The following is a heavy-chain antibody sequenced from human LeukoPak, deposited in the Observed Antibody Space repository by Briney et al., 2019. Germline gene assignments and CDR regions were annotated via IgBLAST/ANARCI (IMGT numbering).Heavy chain of an antibody. Sequence: SETLSLTCAVYGGSFSGYYWSWIRQPPGKGLEWIGEINHSGSTNYNPSLKSRVTISVDTSKNQFSLKLSSVTAADTAVYYCARAAYGSSWYSNAFDIWAKGQWSPSLQ. CDR1: GGSFSGYY. V-gene: IGHV4-34*01. J-gene: IGHJ3*02. CDR2: INHSGST. D-gene: IGHD6-13*01. CDR3: ARAAYGSSWYSNAFDI.